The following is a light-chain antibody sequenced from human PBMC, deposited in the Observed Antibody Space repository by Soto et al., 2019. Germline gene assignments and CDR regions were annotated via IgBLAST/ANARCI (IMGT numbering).Light chain of an antibody. CDR2: DAS. V-gene: IGKV1-5*01. CDR1: QSINSW. J-gene: IGKJ1*01. CDR3: QRYNAFSQT. Sequence: DIQMTQSPSTLSASVGDRVTITCRASQSINSWVAWFQQKPGKAPKVLIYDASTLESGVPWRFSGSGSGTEFPLTICSLQPDDVATYYCQRYNAFSQTFGQGTKVEI.